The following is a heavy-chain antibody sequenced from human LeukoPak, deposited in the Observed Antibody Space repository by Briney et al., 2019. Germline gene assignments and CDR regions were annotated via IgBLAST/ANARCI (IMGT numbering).Heavy chain of an antibody. J-gene: IGHJ4*02. Sequence: SETQSLTCTVSGGSISSYYWSWIRQPPGKGLEWIGYIYYSGSTNYNPSLKSRVTISVDTSKNQFSLKLSSVTAADTAVYYCAVAAAARPHFDYWGQGTLVTVSS. V-gene: IGHV4-59*01. CDR1: GGSISSYY. D-gene: IGHD6-13*01. CDR3: AVAAAARPHFDY. CDR2: IYYSGST.